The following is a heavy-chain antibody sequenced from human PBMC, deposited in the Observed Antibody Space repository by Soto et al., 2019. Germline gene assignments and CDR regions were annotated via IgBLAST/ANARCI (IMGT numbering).Heavy chain of an antibody. Sequence: GASVKVSCKASGYTFTSYAMHWVRQAPGQRPEWMGWINAGNGNTKYSQNFQGRVTITRDTSASTAYMELSSLRSEDTAVYYCAREYDSSGYFFDYWGQGTLVTVSP. CDR2: INAGNGNT. D-gene: IGHD3-22*01. CDR3: AREYDSSGYFFDY. CDR1: GYTFTSYA. J-gene: IGHJ4*02. V-gene: IGHV1-3*01.